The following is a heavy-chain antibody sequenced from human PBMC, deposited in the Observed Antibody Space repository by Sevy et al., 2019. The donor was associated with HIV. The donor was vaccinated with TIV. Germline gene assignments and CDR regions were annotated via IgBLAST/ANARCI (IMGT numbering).Heavy chain of an antibody. CDR3: ATYIYDSSGLDY. CDR1: GFTGFTFGDLY. J-gene: IGHJ4*02. CDR2: ISSSGSSM. Sequence: GGSLRLSCAASGFTGFTFGDLYMSWIRQAPGKGLEWVSYISSSGSSMYYADSVTGRFTISRDNAKNSLYLQMNSLRAEDTAFYYCATYIYDSSGLDYWGQGTLVTVSS. D-gene: IGHD3-22*01. V-gene: IGHV3-11*01.